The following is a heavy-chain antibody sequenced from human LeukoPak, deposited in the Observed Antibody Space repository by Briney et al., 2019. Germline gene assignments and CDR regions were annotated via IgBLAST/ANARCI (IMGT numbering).Heavy chain of an antibody. CDR3: AGRTFDY. Sequence: GGSLRLSCAASGFTFSSYGVHWVRQAPGKGLEWVAFIRYDGSNKYYAGSVKGRFTISRDNSKNTLYLQMNSLRAEDTAVYYCAGRTFDYWGQGTLVTVSS. CDR1: GFTFSSYG. V-gene: IGHV3-30*02. J-gene: IGHJ4*02. CDR2: IRYDGSNK.